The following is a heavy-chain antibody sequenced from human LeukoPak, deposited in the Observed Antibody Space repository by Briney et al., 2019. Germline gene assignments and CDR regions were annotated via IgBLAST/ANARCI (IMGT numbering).Heavy chain of an antibody. Sequence: SETLSLTCTVSGASVSSGSYHWSWLRQPPGKGLEWIGYIYYSGSTNYNPSLKSRVTISVDTSKNQFSLKLSSVTAADTAVYYCARRGSFDIWGQGTMVTVSS. CDR2: IYYSGST. CDR3: ARRGSFDI. CDR1: GASVSSGSYH. V-gene: IGHV4-61*01. J-gene: IGHJ3*02.